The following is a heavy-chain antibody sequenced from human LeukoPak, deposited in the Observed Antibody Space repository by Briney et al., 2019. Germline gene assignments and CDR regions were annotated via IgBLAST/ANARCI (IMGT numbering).Heavy chain of an antibody. Sequence: ASVKVSCKASGYTFTGYYMDWVRQAPGQGLEWMGWINPNSGGTNYAQKFQGRVTMTRDTSISTAYMELSRLRSGDTAVYYCALQSRGLRYFDWLEYVDYWGQGTLVTVSS. CDR1: GYTFTGYY. D-gene: IGHD3-9*01. V-gene: IGHV1-2*02. CDR2: INPNSGGT. J-gene: IGHJ4*02. CDR3: ALQSRGLRYFDWLEYVDY.